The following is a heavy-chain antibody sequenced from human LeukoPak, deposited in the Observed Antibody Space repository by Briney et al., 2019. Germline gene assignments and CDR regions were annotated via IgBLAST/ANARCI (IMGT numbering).Heavy chain of an antibody. V-gene: IGHV3-43D*03. J-gene: IGHJ6*03. CDR3: ARSHEKYYYYYMDV. Sequence: PGGSLRLSCAASGFTFDDYAMHWVRQAPGKGLEWVSLISWDGGSTYYADSVEGRFTISRDNSKNSLYLQMNSLRAEDTALYYCARSHEKYYYYYMDVWGKGTTVTVSS. CDR2: ISWDGGST. CDR1: GFTFDDYA. D-gene: IGHD5-24*01.